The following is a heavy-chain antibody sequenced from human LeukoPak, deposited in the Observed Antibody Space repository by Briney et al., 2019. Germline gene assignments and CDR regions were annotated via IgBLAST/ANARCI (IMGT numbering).Heavy chain of an antibody. D-gene: IGHD6-13*01. CDR3: TRDGIAAGVYFDY. J-gene: IGHJ4*02. Sequence: PGGSLRLSCAASGFPFSSYWMNWVRQAPRKGLDWVANINQVGIEKYYVDSVKGRFTISRANAKNSLYLQMSSLRAEDTAVYYCTRDGIAAGVYFDYCGQGELVSVSS. CDR1: GFPFSSYW. V-gene: IGHV3-7*03. CDR2: INQVGIEK.